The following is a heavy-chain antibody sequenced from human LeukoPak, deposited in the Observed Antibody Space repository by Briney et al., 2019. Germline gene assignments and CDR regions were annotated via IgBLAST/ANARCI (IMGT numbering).Heavy chain of an antibody. D-gene: IGHD6-19*01. CDR2: MNPNSGNT. V-gene: IGHV1-8*01. Sequence: GASVTVSCRASGYTYTSYDINGVRQAGGQGLEGMGWMNPNSGNTVYAQKFQGRVTMTRNTSISTAYMELSSLRSEDTAVYYCARDSTGQWLYHYYYGMDVWGQGTTVTVSS. CDR3: ARDSTGQWLYHYYYGMDV. J-gene: IGHJ6*02. CDR1: GYTYTSYD.